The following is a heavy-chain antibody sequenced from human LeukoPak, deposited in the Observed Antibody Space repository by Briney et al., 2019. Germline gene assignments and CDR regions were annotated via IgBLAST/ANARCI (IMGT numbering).Heavy chain of an antibody. CDR3: ATYRQVLLPFES. V-gene: IGHV3-23*01. D-gene: IGHD2-8*02. J-gene: IGHJ4*02. CDR1: GFTFSTFA. Sequence: GGSLRLSCAASGFTFSTFAMIWVRQPPGKGLEWVSSIFPSGGEIHYADSVRGRFTISRGNSKSTLSLQMNSLRAEDTAIYYCATYRQVLLPFESWGQGTLVTVSS. CDR2: IFPSGGEI.